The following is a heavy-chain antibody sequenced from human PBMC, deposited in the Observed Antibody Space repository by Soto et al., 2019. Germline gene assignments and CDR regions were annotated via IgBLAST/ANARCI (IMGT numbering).Heavy chain of an antibody. J-gene: IGHJ3*02. V-gene: IGHV4-34*01. CDR3: ARPTVTTTSDAFDI. Sequence: SETLSLTCAVYGGSFSGYYWSWIRQPPGKGLEWIGEINHSGSTNYNPSLKSRVTISVDTSKNQFSLKLSSVTAADTAVYYCARPTVTTTSDAFDIWGQGTMVTVSS. D-gene: IGHD4-17*01. CDR1: GGSFSGYY. CDR2: INHSGST.